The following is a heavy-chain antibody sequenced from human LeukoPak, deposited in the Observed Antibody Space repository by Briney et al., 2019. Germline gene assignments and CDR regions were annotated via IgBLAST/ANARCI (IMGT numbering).Heavy chain of an antibody. J-gene: IGHJ4*02. CDR1: GSSIHSCY. CDR3: VRDTREDTAMAYYDY. V-gene: IGHV4-59*01. Sequence: SETLSLTCTVSGSSIHSCYWSWIRQPPGKGLEWIGYIYYSGSTKYNPSLKSRVTISVDTSKNQFSLNLSSVTAADTAVYYCVRDTREDTAMAYYDYWGQGTLVTVSS. D-gene: IGHD5-18*01. CDR2: IYYSGST.